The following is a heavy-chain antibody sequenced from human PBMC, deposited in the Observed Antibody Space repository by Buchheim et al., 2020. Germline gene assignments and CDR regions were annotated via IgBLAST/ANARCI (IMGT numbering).Heavy chain of an antibody. Sequence: EVQLLESGGGLVQPGGSLRLSCAASGFTFSSYAMSWVRQAPGKGLEWVSAISGSGGSTYYADSVKGRFTISRDNSKNTLYLQMNSLRAEDTAVYYCAKMGGVAAAQSAAAYYYMDVWGKGTT. CDR3: AKMGGVAAAQSAAAYYYMDV. V-gene: IGHV3-23*01. CDR2: ISGSGGST. J-gene: IGHJ6*03. CDR1: GFTFSSYA. D-gene: IGHD6-13*01.